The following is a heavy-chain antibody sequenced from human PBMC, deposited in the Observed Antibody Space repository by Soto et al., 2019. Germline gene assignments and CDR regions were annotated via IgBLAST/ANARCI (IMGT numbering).Heavy chain of an antibody. CDR2: IYYSGST. CDR1: GGSISSGGYY. D-gene: IGHD2-8*01. CDR3: ASGTIDDAFDI. Sequence: SETLSLTCTVSGGSISSGGYYWSWIREHPGKGLEWIGYIYYSGSTYYNPSLKSRVTISVDTSKNQFSLKLSSVTAADTAVYYCASGTIDDAFDIWGQGTMVTVSS. V-gene: IGHV4-31*03. J-gene: IGHJ3*02.